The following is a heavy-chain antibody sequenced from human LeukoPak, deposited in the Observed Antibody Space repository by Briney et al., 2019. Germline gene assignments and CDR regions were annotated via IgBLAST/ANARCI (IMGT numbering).Heavy chain of an antibody. J-gene: IGHJ6*03. CDR3: ARDYVYSRSSGYFLFYTDV. CDR2: IYTSGNT. V-gene: IGHV4-4*07. CDR1: GGSISTYY. Sequence: PSETLSLTCTVSGGSISTYYWNWIRQPAGKGLEWIGRIYTSGNTSYNPSLKSRVTISVDKSKNQFSLKLNSVTAADTAVYYCARDYVYSRSSGYFLFYTDVWGKGTTVTVSS. D-gene: IGHD6-6*01.